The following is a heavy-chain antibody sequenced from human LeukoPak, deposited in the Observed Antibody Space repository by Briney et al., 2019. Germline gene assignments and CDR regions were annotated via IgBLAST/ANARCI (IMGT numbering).Heavy chain of an antibody. CDR3: ARLYLPATRFDY. D-gene: IGHD5-24*01. J-gene: IGHJ4*02. CDR2: IYHNGVT. V-gene: IGHV4-4*02. Sequence: LSLTPTVSGGSISVVNWWGWVRQRPGKGLECIGEIYHNGVTNYNPSLKSRVSISVDRSKNQLSLNLNSLTAADTAVYYCARLYLPATRFDYWGEGTLVTVSS. CDR1: GGSISVVNW.